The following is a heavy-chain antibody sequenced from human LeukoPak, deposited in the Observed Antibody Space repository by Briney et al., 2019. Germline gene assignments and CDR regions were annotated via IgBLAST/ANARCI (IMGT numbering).Heavy chain of an antibody. D-gene: IGHD4-17*01. CDR2: ISHAGSNE. J-gene: IGHJ4*02. V-gene: IGHV3-30*03. CDR3: ARDRLHYGEYEKTFDY. CDR1: GFSFSSYG. Sequence: GGSLRLSCAASGFSFSSYGMHWIRQAPGKGLEWVALISHAGSNEYYAASVKGRFTISRDNSKNTLYLQMNSLRGEDTAVYYCARDRLHYGEYEKTFDYWGQGTLVTVSS.